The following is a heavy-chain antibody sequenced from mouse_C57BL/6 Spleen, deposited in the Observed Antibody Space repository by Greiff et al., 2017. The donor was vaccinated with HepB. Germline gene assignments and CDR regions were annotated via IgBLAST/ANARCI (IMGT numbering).Heavy chain of an antibody. CDR3: TRDRGYDDDWDAMDY. D-gene: IGHD2-4*01. Sequence: EVKLVESGEGLVKPGGSLKLSCAASGFTFSSYAMSWVRQTPEKRLEWVAYISSGGDYIYYADTVKGRFTISRDNARNTLYLQMSSLKSEDTAMYYCTRDRGYDDDWDAMDYWGQGTSVTVSS. CDR1: GFTFSSYA. V-gene: IGHV5-9-1*02. J-gene: IGHJ4*01. CDR2: ISSGGDYI.